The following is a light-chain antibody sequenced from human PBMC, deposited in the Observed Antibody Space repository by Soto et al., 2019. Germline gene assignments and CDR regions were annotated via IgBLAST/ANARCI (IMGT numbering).Light chain of an antibody. CDR3: QQTYNPPPT. CDR1: QSINNY. V-gene: IGKV1-39*01. CDR2: GAS. Sequence: DIQMTQSPSSLSAAAGDRVTITCRASQSINNYLNWYQHRHGEAPKLLIFGASSLQRGVPSRFSGSGSGTELTITISSLQREDFATYYCQQTYNPPPTFGPGTKVDI. J-gene: IGKJ1*01.